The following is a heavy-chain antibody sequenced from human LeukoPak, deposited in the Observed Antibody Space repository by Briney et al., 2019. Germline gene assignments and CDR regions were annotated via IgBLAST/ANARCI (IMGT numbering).Heavy chain of an antibody. D-gene: IGHD6-19*01. CDR2: ISSSSSYI. V-gene: IGHV3-21*01. CDR1: GFTFSSHS. Sequence: GGSLRLSCAASGFTFSSHSMNWVRQAPGKGLEWVSSISSSSSYIYYADSVKGRFTISRDNAKNSLYLQMNSLRAEDTAVYYCASSGWSRDAFDIWGQGTMVTVSS. CDR3: ASSGWSRDAFDI. J-gene: IGHJ3*02.